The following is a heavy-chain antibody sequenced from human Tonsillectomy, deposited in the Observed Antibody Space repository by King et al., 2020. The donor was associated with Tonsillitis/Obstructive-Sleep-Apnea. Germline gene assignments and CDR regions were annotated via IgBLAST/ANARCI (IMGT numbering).Heavy chain of an antibody. J-gene: IGHJ4*02. CDR1: GFTFSDYR. Sequence: VQLVESGGGLVQPGGSLRLSCAASGFTFSDYRMNWVRQAPGKGLEWVSYISSSSNTIYYADSVKVRFTISRDNARKSLYLQMNSLRDEDTAVYYCAREIPPDYWGQGTLVTVSS. CDR3: AREIPPDY. V-gene: IGHV3-48*02. CDR2: ISSSSNTI.